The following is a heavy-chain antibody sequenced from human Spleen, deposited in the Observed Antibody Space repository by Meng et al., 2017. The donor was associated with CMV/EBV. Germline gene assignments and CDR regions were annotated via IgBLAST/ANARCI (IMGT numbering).Heavy chain of an antibody. CDR3: AKEGILSGGNY. Sequence: GESLKISCATSGFNFRSNGMRWVRQAPGKGLEWVAFLRYDGTNKYYADSVKGRFTISRDNSTNTLYLQMNSLRTEDTAVYFCAKEGILSGGNYWGQGTLVTVSS. V-gene: IGHV3-30*02. CDR2: LRYDGTNK. D-gene: IGHD7-27*01. J-gene: IGHJ4*02. CDR1: GFNFRSNG.